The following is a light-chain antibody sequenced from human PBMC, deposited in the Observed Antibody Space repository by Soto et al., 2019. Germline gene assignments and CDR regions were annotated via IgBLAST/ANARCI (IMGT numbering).Light chain of an antibody. J-gene: IGKJ2*01. CDR2: DAS. V-gene: IGKV1-33*01. Sequence: DIQMTQSPSSLSASVGDRVTITCQASRDISNYLNWYQQKPGKAPKLLIYDASNLETGVPSRFSGSGSGTDFTFTISSLQSEDIATYYCQQYDNLPYTFGQGTELEIK. CDR1: RDISNY. CDR3: QQYDNLPYT.